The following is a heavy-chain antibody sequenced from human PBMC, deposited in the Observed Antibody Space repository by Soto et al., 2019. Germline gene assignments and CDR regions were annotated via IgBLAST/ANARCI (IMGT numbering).Heavy chain of an antibody. CDR1: GFTFSSYA. CDR2: ISYDGSNK. D-gene: IGHD1-7*01. V-gene: IGHV3-30-3*01. Sequence: QVQLVESGGGVVQPGRSLRLSCAASGFTFSSYAMHWVRQAPGKGLEWVAVISYDGSNKYYADSVKGRFTISRDNSKNTLYLQMNRLRAEDTAVYYCARERISGTTPNFDYWGQGTLVTVSS. CDR3: ARERISGTTPNFDY. J-gene: IGHJ4*02.